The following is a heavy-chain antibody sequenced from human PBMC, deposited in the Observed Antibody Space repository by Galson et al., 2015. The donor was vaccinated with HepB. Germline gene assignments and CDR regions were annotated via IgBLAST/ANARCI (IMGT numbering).Heavy chain of an antibody. D-gene: IGHD3-10*01. CDR1: GYIFTNFA. CDR3: ARTPYYASESFYNGWFDP. Sequence: SVKVSCKASGYIFTNFAMNWVRQAPGQGLEWMGWIDTNTGNPTYAQGFTGRFVFSLDTSVSTAFLQISSLRAEDTAVYYCARTPYYASESFYNGWFDPWGQGTLVTVSS. J-gene: IGHJ5*02. V-gene: IGHV7-4-1*02. CDR2: IDTNTGNP.